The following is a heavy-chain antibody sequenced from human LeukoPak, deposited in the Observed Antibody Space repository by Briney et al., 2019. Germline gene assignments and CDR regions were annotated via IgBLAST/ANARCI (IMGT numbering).Heavy chain of an antibody. J-gene: IGHJ4*02. Sequence: ASVKVSCKASGYTLTGYYMHWVRQAPGQGLEWMGWINPNSGGTNYAQKFQGRVTVTRDTSISTAYMELSRLRSDDTAVYYCASFRFLEWFPWYWGQGTLVTVSS. CDR1: GYTLTGYY. D-gene: IGHD3-3*01. CDR3: ASFRFLEWFPWY. V-gene: IGHV1-2*02. CDR2: INPNSGGT.